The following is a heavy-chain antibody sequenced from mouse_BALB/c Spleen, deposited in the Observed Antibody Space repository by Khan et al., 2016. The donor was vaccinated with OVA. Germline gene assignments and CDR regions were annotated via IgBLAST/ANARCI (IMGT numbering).Heavy chain of an antibody. Sequence: QFPLVQSGPELKKPGETVKISCKASGYTFTDFSMHWVKQAPGKDLKWMGWINTETGEPTYADDFRGRFAFSLETSGSTAFLQINNLKDEDTATYCCARAARATFAYWGQGTLVTVSP. D-gene: IGHD3-1*01. CDR3: ARAARATFAY. V-gene: IGHV9-2-1*01. CDR1: GYTFTDFS. J-gene: IGHJ3*01. CDR2: INTETGEP.